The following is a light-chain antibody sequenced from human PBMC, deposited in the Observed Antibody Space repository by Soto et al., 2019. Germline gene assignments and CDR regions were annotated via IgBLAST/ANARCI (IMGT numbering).Light chain of an antibody. CDR3: QHYNDRPLT. CDR2: GAS. V-gene: IGKV3-15*01. CDR1: QSITNN. Sequence: EVVITPSPATLSVSPVDRATLSCRASQSITNNLAWYQQKPGQAPRLLIYGASTRATGIPARFSGSGSGTEFTLTISSLQSEEFAVYSGQHYNDRPLTFGGGTKVDIK. J-gene: IGKJ4*01.